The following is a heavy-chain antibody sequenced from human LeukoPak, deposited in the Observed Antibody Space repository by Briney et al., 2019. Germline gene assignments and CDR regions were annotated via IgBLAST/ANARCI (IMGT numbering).Heavy chain of an antibody. Sequence: PSETLSLTCTVSGGSISGYYWSWIRQPAGEGLEWIGRIYTSGNTNYNPSLKSRVIMSVDTSRNQFSLNLSSVTAADTAVYYCAREGAAAGPRPFDYWGQGTLVTVSS. J-gene: IGHJ4*02. CDR3: AREGAAAGPRPFDY. V-gene: IGHV4-4*07. CDR2: IYTSGNT. CDR1: GGSISGYY. D-gene: IGHD6-13*01.